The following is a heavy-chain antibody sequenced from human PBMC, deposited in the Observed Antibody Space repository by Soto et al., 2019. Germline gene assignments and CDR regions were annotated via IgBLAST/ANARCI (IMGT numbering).Heavy chain of an antibody. Sequence: PSETLSLTCAVHGGSFSGYYWSWLRQPPGKGLEWMEESKHSGSTNYNPSHKNRVTISVDTSKNQFSLKLSSVTAADTAVYYCARGAHYYDSSGYYSDYWGQGTLVTVSS. CDR2: SKHSGST. CDR3: ARGAHYYDSSGYYSDY. CDR1: GGSFSGYY. J-gene: IGHJ4*02. V-gene: IGHV4-34*01. D-gene: IGHD3-22*01.